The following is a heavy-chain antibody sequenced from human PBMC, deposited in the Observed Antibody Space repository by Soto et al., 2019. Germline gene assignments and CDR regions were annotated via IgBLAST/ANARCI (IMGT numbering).Heavy chain of an antibody. CDR1: GGTFSNYA. D-gene: IGHD3-3*01. CDR2: TIPIFGPT. V-gene: IGHV1-69*01. J-gene: IGHJ4*02. CDR3: ATPVRHFDFWSGYPPFDY. Sequence: VQLVQSGAEVKKPGSSVRVSCKPSGGTFSNYALNWVRQAPEQGLEWMGGTIPIFGPTRYAQKFQGRVTITADEFTSTVYMELSSLRSDDTAVYYCATPVRHFDFWSGYPPFDYWGQGTLVTVSS.